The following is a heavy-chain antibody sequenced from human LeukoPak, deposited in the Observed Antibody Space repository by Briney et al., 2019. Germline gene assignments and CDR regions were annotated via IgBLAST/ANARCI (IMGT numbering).Heavy chain of an antibody. CDR2: IYYSGST. J-gene: IGHJ6*02. V-gene: IGHV4-59*01. D-gene: IGHD2-2*02. CDR1: GGSISSYY. Sequence: SETLSLTCTVSGGSISSYYWSWIRQPPGKGLEWIGYIYYSGSTNYNPSLKSRVTISVDTPKNQFSLKLSSVTAADTAVYYCARGGGGYCSSTSCYTLPWYYYYYGMDVWGQGTTVTVSS. CDR3: ARGGGGYCSSTSCYTLPWYYYYYGMDV.